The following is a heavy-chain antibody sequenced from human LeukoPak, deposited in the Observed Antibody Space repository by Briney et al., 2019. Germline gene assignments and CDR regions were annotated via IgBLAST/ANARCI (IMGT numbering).Heavy chain of an antibody. Sequence: SVKVSCKASGGTFSSYAISWVRQAPGQGLEWMGRIIPILGIANYAQKFQGRVTITADKSTSTAYMELSSLRSEDTAVYYCAYYGPTYSSVVDYWGQGTLVTVSS. D-gene: IGHD6-19*01. CDR2: IIPILGIA. V-gene: IGHV1-69*04. J-gene: IGHJ4*02. CDR1: GGTFSSYA. CDR3: AYYGPTYSSVVDY.